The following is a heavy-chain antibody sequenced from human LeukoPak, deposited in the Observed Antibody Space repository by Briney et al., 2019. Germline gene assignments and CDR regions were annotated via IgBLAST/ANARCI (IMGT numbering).Heavy chain of an antibody. V-gene: IGHV4-59*12. CDR3: ARLSPDSSGYYSPEVYYFDY. Sequence: SETLSLTCTVSGGSISSYYWSWIRQPPGKGLEWIGYIYHSGSTYYNPSLKSRVTISVDRSKNQFSLKLSSVTAADTAVYYCARLSPDSSGYYSPEVYYFDYWGQGTLVTVSS. D-gene: IGHD3-22*01. CDR1: GGSISSYY. CDR2: IYHSGST. J-gene: IGHJ4*02.